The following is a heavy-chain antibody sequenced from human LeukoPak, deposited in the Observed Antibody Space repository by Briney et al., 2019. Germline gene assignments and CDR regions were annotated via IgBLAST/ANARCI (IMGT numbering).Heavy chain of an antibody. CDR3: ARYSGSYFYFYYYMDV. CDR1: GFTFSSYS. Sequence: GGSLRLSCAASGFTFSSYSMNWVRQAPGKGLEWVPYISSSGSTIYYADSMKGRFTISRDNAKNTLYLQMNSLRAEDTAVYYCARYSGSYFYFYYYMDVWGKGTTVTVSS. CDR2: ISSSGSTI. J-gene: IGHJ6*03. V-gene: IGHV3-48*01. D-gene: IGHD1-26*01.